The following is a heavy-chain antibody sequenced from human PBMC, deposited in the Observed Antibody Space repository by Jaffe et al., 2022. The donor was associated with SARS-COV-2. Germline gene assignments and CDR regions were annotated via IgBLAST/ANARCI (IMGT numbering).Heavy chain of an antibody. CDR2: ISSSSSTI. CDR3: ARDLGYYYDSSGYYPFDY. J-gene: IGHJ4*02. V-gene: IGHV3-48*01. Sequence: EVQLVESGGGLVQPGGSLRLSCAASGFTFSSYSMNWVRQAPGKGLEWVSYISSSSSTIYYADSVKGRFTISRDNAKNSLYLQMNSLRAEDTAVYYCARDLGYYYDSSGYYPFDYWGQGTLVTVSS. CDR1: GFTFSSYS. D-gene: IGHD3-22*01.